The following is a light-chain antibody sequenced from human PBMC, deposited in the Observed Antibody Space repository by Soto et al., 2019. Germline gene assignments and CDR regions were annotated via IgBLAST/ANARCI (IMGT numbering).Light chain of an antibody. J-gene: IGKJ1*01. CDR1: QSISSY. CDR3: QKSYSKT. CDR2: AAS. Sequence: DIQITQWPSCLSSCVVDRVTITCRASQSISSYLNWYQQKPGKAPKLLIYAASSLQSGVPSRFSGSGSGTDFTLTISSLKPEDFATYYCQKSYSKTFGQGTKVDIK. V-gene: IGKV1-39*01.